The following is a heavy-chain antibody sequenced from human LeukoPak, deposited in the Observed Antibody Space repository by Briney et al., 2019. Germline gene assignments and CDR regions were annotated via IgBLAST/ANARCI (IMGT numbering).Heavy chain of an antibody. V-gene: IGHV4-38-2*02. CDR2: IYHNGRT. Sequence: SQTLSLTCTVSGYSISSGLYWGWIRQPPGKGLEWIGSIYHNGRTYYNPSLKSRVTISVDTSKNQFSLKLNSVTAADTAVYYCARDRSLRVHYFDYWGQGTLVTVSS. D-gene: IGHD3-10*01. CDR1: GYSISSGLY. CDR3: ARDRSLRVHYFDY. J-gene: IGHJ4*02.